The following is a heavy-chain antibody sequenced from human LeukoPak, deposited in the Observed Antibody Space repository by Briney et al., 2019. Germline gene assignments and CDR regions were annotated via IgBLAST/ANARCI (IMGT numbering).Heavy chain of an antibody. V-gene: IGHV4-59*12. CDR3: ARGGYDSSGFSPFDI. CDR1: GGSISSYY. J-gene: IGHJ3*02. CDR2: IYYSGST. Sequence: PSETLSLTCTVSGGSISSYYWSWIRQPPGKGLEWIGYIYYSGSTNYNPSLKSRVTISVDKSKNQFSLKLSSVTAADTAVYYCARGGYDSSGFSPFDIWGQGTMVTVSS. D-gene: IGHD3-22*01.